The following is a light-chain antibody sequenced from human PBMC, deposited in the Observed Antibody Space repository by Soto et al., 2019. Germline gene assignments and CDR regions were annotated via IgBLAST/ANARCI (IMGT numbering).Light chain of an antibody. CDR1: QALSNY. V-gene: IGKV1-9*01. Sequence: DIQLTQSPSVLSASVGDPVTITCRASQALSNYLAWYQQKPGKAPDLLIYSASTLQSGVPSRFSGSGSETEFSLTIRALQPEDVATYYCQQLSRYPLTFGGGTKVDIK. CDR2: SAS. J-gene: IGKJ4*01. CDR3: QQLSRYPLT.